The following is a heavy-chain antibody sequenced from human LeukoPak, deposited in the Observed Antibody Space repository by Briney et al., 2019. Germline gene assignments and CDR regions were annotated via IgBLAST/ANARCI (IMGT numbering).Heavy chain of an antibody. V-gene: IGHV4-30-2*06. J-gene: IGHJ4*02. D-gene: IGHD7-27*01. Sequence: SETLSLTCTGTGGSISSGGYYWSWIRQSPGKGVEWFGYINHSGSTYYNPSCKSRVPISVDRSKNQFSLKLSSVTAADTAVYYCARGASGDSAFDYWGQGTLVTVSS. CDR1: GGSISSGGYY. CDR2: INHSGST. CDR3: ARGASGDSAFDY.